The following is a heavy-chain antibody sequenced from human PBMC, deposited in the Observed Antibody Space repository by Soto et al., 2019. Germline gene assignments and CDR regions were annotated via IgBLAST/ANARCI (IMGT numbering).Heavy chain of an antibody. CDR2: IIPIFGTA. V-gene: IGHV1-69*13. CDR1: GGTFSSYA. CDR3: AKYYYDSSGYYSDYYYSMDI. J-gene: IGHJ6*02. Sequence: SVKVSCKASGGTFSSYAISWVRQAPGQGLEWMGGIIPIFGTANYAQKFQGRVTITADESTSTAYMELSSLRSDDTAVYYCAKYYYDSSGYYSDYYYSMDIWGQGTTVTVSS. D-gene: IGHD3-22*01.